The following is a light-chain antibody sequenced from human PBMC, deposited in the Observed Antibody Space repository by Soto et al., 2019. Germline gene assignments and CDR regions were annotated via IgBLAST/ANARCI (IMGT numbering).Light chain of an antibody. J-gene: IGLJ1*01. CDR3: LSHTTRRIYV. V-gene: IGLV2-14*01. Sequence: QSGLTQPASVSGSPGQSITISCTGTSGDIGSYNRVSWYQQHPGKAPKLIIYEVTDRPSGVSNRFSGSKSGNTASLTISGLQAEDEAEYYCLSHTTRRIYVFGPGTKVTVL. CDR2: EVT. CDR1: SGDIGSYNR.